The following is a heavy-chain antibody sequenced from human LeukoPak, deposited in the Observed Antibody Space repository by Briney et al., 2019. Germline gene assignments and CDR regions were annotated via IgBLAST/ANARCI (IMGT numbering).Heavy chain of an antibody. CDR1: GYSISSGYY. D-gene: IGHD3-10*01. J-gene: IGHJ4*02. CDR3: ARDSRGFGEFD. V-gene: IGHV4-38-2*02. CDR2: IYHSGST. Sequence: SGTLSLTCAVSGYSISSGYYWGWIRQPPGKGLEWIGSIYHSGSTYYNPSLKSRVTISVDTSKNQFSLKLSSVTAADTAVYYCARDSRGFGEFDWGQGTLVTVSS.